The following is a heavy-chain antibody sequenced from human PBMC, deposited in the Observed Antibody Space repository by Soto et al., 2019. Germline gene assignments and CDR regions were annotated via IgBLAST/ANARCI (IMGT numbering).Heavy chain of an antibody. Sequence: PGGSLRLSCAASGFTFDDYAMHWVRQAPGKGLEWVSGISWNSGSIGYADSVKGRFTISRDNAKNSLYLQMNSLRAEDTALYYCAKDIYGDYFYYYYYMVVRRKGTTVSVSS. D-gene: IGHD4-17*01. J-gene: IGHJ6*03. V-gene: IGHV3-9*01. CDR1: GFTFDDYA. CDR3: AKDIYGDYFYYYYYMVV. CDR2: ISWNSGSI.